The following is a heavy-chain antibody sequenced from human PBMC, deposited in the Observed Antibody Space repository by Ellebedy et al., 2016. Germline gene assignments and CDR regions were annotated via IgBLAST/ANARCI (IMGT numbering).Heavy chain of an antibody. D-gene: IGHD3-22*01. J-gene: IGHJ4*02. Sequence: GGSLRLSCAASGFTVSSNYMSWVRQAPGKGLEWVSVIYSGGSTYYADSVKGRFTISRDNSKNTLYLQMNSLRAEDTAVYYCAREVPYDSSGYLGYWGQGTLVTVSS. CDR1: GFTVSSNY. CDR2: IYSGGST. V-gene: IGHV3-66*01. CDR3: AREVPYDSSGYLGY.